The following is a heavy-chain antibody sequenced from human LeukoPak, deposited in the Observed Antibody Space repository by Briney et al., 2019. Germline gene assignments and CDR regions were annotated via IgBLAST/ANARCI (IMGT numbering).Heavy chain of an antibody. CDR3: ARGGWDASSSWYSEPTPYFDY. CDR1: GFTCSSYA. D-gene: IGHD6-13*01. V-gene: IGHV3-64*01. Sequence: GGSLRLSCAASGFTCSSYAMHWIRQAPGKGLEYVSAISSNGGSTYYANSVKGRFTISRDNSKNTLYLQMGSLRAEDMAVYYCARGGWDASSSWYSEPTPYFDYWGQGTLVTVSS. J-gene: IGHJ4*02. CDR2: ISSNGGST.